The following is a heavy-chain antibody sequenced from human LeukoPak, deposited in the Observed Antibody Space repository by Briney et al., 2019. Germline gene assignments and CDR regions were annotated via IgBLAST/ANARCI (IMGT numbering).Heavy chain of an antibody. V-gene: IGHV1-69*04. CDR2: IIPILGIA. J-gene: IGHJ4*02. CDR3: ATNYYDSSGFDY. CDR1: GGTFSSYA. Sequence: SVTVSCKASGGTFSSYAISWVRQAPGQGLEWMGRIIPILGIANYAQKFQGRVTITADKSTSTAYMELSSLRSEDTAVYYCATNYYDSSGFDYWGQGTLVTVSS. D-gene: IGHD3-22*01.